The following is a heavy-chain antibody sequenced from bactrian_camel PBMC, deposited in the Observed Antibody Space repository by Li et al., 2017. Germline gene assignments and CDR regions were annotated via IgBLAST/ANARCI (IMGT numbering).Heavy chain of an antibody. V-gene: IGHV3S53*01. CDR1: GYTHTPNC. Sequence: VQLVESGGGSVQAGGSLRLVCEVSGYTHTPNCLGWLRQAPEKAREGVAAIASDGSISYADSVKGRFTISIDIPKNTLYLQMNSLKPEDTAMYTCAADLWTRVGTVTAVTAFRYSGQGTQVTVS. CDR3: AADLWTRVGTVTAVTAFRY. CDR2: IASDGSI. D-gene: IGHD6*01. J-gene: IGHJ6*01.